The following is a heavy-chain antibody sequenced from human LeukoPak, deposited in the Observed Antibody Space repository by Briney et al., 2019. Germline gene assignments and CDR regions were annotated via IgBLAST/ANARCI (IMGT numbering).Heavy chain of an antibody. Sequence: PGGSLRLSCAASGFTFSSYSVNWVRQAPGKGLEWVSSISSSSSYIYYADSVKGRFTISRDNAKNSLYLQMNSLRAEDTAVYYCARGDEYYDFWSAVGGDIWGQGTMVTVSS. CDR2: ISSSSSYI. V-gene: IGHV3-21*01. D-gene: IGHD3-3*01. CDR1: GFTFSSYS. J-gene: IGHJ3*02. CDR3: ARGDEYYDFWSAVGGDI.